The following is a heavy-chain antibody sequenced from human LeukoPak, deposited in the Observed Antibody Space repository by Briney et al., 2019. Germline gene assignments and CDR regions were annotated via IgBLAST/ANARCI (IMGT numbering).Heavy chain of an antibody. D-gene: IGHD3-3*01. Sequence: GGSLRLSCAPSGFTFSRHGMHWVRQAPGKGLEWVAIISNDGSGKYYAHSVEGRFTISRDNSKNTLYLQMDSLRAEDTAVYYCARDRAWNYFDYWGQGTLVTVSS. V-gene: IGHV3-30*03. CDR3: ARDRAWNYFDY. CDR2: ISNDGSGK. J-gene: IGHJ4*02. CDR1: GFTFSRHG.